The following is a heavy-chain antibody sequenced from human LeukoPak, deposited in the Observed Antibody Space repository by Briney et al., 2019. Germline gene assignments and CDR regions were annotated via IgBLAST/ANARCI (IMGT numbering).Heavy chain of an antibody. Sequence: ASVKVSCKASGGTFSSYAISWARQAPGQGLEWMGGIIPIFGTANYAQKFQGRVTITADESTSTAYMELSSLRSEDTAVYYCARGGLSRSSFVAFDIWGQGTMVTVSS. J-gene: IGHJ3*02. V-gene: IGHV1-69*13. CDR3: ARGGLSRSSFVAFDI. CDR2: IIPIFGTA. D-gene: IGHD2/OR15-2a*01. CDR1: GGTFSSYA.